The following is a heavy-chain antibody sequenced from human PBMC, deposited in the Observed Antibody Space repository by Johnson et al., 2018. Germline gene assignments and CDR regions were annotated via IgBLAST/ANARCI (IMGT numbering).Heavy chain of an antibody. Sequence: QVELVESGGGVVEPGRSLRLSCAASGFTFSSYAMHWVRQAPGKGLEWVAVISYDGSNKYYADSGKGRFPISRDNSKNTLYLQMNSLRAEDTAVYYCAKDSDRSVGATTWRAFDIWGQGTMVTVSS. CDR2: ISYDGSNK. J-gene: IGHJ3*02. D-gene: IGHD1-26*01. CDR1: GFTFSSYA. CDR3: AKDSDRSVGATTWRAFDI. V-gene: IGHV3-30-3*01.